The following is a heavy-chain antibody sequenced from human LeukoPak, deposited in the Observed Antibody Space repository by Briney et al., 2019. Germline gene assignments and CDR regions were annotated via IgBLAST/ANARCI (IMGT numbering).Heavy chain of an antibody. D-gene: IGHD3-22*01. CDR1: GFTFSSYA. CDR2: ISYDGSNK. CDR3: ARGAPVVIGGYYFDY. Sequence: GGSLRLSCAASGFTFSSYAMHWVRQAPGKGLEWVAVISYDGSNKYYADSVKGRFTISRDNSKNTLYLQMNSLRAEDTAVYYCARGAPVVIGGYYFDYWGQGTLVTVSS. J-gene: IGHJ4*02. V-gene: IGHV3-30-3*01.